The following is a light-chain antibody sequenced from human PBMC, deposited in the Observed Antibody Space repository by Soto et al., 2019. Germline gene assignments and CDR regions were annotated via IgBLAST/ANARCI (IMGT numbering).Light chain of an antibody. J-gene: IGLJ1*01. Sequence: QSVLTQPASVSGSPGQSITISCTGTSSDIGSYNLVSWYQQHPGKAPKLMIYEGSKRPAGVSDRLSGSRSGNTASLTISWLQVEDEADYYCCSYASGGTYVFGTGTKVTVL. CDR1: SSDIGSYNL. CDR3: CSYASGGTYV. V-gene: IGLV2-23*01. CDR2: EGS.